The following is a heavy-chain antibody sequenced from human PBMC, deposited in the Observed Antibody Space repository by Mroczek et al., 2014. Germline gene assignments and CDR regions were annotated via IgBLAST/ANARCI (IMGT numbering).Heavy chain of an antibody. D-gene: IGHD6-13*01. CDR2: IYYSGST. V-gene: IGHV4-39*01. J-gene: IGHJ5*02. CDR1: GGSISSSSYY. CDR3: ARHIREASIAAAGNPYNWFDP. Sequence: QVQLQQWGPGLVKPSETLSLTCTVSGGSISSSSYYWGWIRQPPGKGLEWIGSIYYSGSTYYNPSLKSRVTISVDTSKNQFSLKLSSVTAADTAVYYCARHIREASIAAAGNPYNWFDPWGQGTLVTRLL.